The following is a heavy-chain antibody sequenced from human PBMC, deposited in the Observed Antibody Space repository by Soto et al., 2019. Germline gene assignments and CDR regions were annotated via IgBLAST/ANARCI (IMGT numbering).Heavy chain of an antibody. Sequence: QVQLVESGGGVVQPGRSLRLSCAASGFAFNNYGMHWVRQAPGKGLEWVALNGSVKGYADSVKGRFTISRDNSKNTLNLQMNSLRVEDTAVYYCTRAAIRGELLEYWGQGTQVTVSS. V-gene: IGHV3-33*01. D-gene: IGHD1-26*01. J-gene: IGHJ4*02. CDR1: GFAFNNYG. CDR3: TRAAIRGELLEY. CDR2: NGSVK.